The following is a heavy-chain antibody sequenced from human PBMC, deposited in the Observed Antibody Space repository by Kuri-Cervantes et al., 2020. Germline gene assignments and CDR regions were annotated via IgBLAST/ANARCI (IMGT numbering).Heavy chain of an antibody. CDR1: GYTFTSYY. V-gene: IGHV1-46*01. CDR3: ARDTEDSLRYFDWLSTYYYYGMDV. CDR2: INPSGGST. J-gene: IGHJ6*02. Sequence: ASVKVSCKASGYTFTSYYMHWVRQAPGQGLEWMGIINPSGGSTSYAQKFQGRVTMTRDTSISTAYMELSRLRSDDTAVYHCARDTEDSLRYFDWLSTYYYYGMDVWGQGTTVTVSS. D-gene: IGHD3-9*01.